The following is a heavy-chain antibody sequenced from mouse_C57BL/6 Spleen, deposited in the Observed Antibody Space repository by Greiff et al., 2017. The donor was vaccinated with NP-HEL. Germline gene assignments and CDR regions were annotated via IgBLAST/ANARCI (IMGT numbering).Heavy chain of an antibody. Sequence: VQLQQPGAELVKPGASVKMSCKASGYTFTSYWITWVKQRPGQGLEWIGDIYPGSGSTNYNEKFKSKATLTVDTSSSTAYMQLSSLTSEDSAVYYCAKYYYTPYYFDYWGQGTTLTVSS. CDR1: GYTFTSYW. V-gene: IGHV1-55*01. CDR3: AKYYYTPYYFDY. D-gene: IGHD2-12*01. CDR2: IYPGSGST. J-gene: IGHJ2*01.